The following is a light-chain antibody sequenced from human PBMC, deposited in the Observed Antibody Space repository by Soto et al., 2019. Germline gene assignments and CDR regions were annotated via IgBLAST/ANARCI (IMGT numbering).Light chain of an antibody. Sequence: QSVLTQPPSASGTPGQRVAISCSGGSSNIGTNPVNWYLHLPGTAPKLLIYSDNQRPSGVPDRFSGSKSGTSASLTIIGLKSEDEADDLCSAWDDSIYGPVFGGGTKLTVL. CDR1: SSNIGTNP. V-gene: IGLV1-44*01. CDR3: SAWDDSIYGPV. CDR2: SDN. J-gene: IGLJ2*01.